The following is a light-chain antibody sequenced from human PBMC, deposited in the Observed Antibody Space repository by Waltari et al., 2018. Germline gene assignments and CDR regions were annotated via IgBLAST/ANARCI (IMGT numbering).Light chain of an antibody. CDR3: HSRDGSGSGGS. V-gene: IGLV3-19*01. J-gene: IGLJ2*01. CDR1: SLSSYY. CDR2: DQN. Sequence: SSELTQDPAVSVAMGQTVTITCPGNSLSSYYASWYQQRPGQAPILVIYDQNTRPSGVPDRFSGSRSDNTASLTITGAQAEDEASYYCHSRDGSGSGGSFGGGTKLTVL.